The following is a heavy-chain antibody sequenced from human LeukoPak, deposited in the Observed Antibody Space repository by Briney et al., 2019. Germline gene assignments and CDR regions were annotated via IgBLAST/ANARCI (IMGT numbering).Heavy chain of an antibody. CDR3: ARVHQVPHWFDP. CDR2: IYYSGST. J-gene: IGHJ5*02. V-gene: IGHV4-59*01. CDR1: GGSISSYY. Sequence: PSETLSLTCTVSGGSISSYYWSWIRQPPGKGLEWIGYIYYSGSTNYNPSLKSRVTISVDTSKNQFSLKLSSVTAADTAVYYCARVHQVPHWFDPWGQGTMVTVSS.